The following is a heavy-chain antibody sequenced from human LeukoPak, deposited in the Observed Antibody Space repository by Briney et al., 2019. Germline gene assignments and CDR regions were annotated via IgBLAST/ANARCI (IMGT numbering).Heavy chain of an antibody. CDR3: ARSSSSWYYFDY. D-gene: IGHD6-13*01. CDR1: GGSISSYY. CDR2: LYTSGST. Sequence: TSETLSLTCTDPGGSISSYYWSWIRQPAGKGLEWIGRLYTSGSTNYNPSLKSRVTMSVDTSKNQFSLKLSSVTAADTAVYYCARSSSSWYYFDYWGQGALVTVSS. J-gene: IGHJ4*02. V-gene: IGHV4-4*07.